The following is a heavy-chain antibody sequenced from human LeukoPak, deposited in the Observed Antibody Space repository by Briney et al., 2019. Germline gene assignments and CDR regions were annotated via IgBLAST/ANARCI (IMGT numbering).Heavy chain of an antibody. V-gene: IGHV4-39*01. CDR2: IYYSGTT. CDR3: ARHDHDYTVNNWFDP. CDR1: GGSISSSDYY. J-gene: IGHJ5*02. D-gene: IGHD4-11*01. Sequence: SETLSLTCTVSGGSISSSDYYWGWIRQPPGKGLEWIASIYYSGTTYYNPSLKSRVTISLVTSNNQVSLKVSSVTAADTAVYYCARHDHDYTVNNWFDPWGQGTLVTVSS.